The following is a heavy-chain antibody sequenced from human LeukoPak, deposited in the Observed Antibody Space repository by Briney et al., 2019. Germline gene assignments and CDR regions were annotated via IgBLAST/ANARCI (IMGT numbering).Heavy chain of an antibody. CDR1: GYTFTSYG. CDR2: INTYNGNT. J-gene: IGHJ5*02. CDR3: ARVGGGYDSGGNNWFDP. V-gene: IGHV1-18*01. D-gene: IGHD5-12*01. Sequence: ASVKVSCKASGYTFTSYGISWVRQAPGQGLEWMGWINTYNGNTNYAQKLQGRVTMTPDTSTSTAYMELRSLRSDDTAVYYCARVGGGYDSGGNNWFDPWGQGTLVTVSS.